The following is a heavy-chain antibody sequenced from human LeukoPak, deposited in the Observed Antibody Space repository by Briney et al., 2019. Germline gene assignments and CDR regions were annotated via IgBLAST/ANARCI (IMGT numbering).Heavy chain of an antibody. CDR1: GFSFSSYA. CDR2: ISTSGAST. J-gene: IGHJ4*02. CDR3: AKDIGTGWPRRFDY. V-gene: IGHV3-23*01. Sequence: GGSLRLSCAASGFSFSSYAMSWVRQAPGKGLEWVSGISTSGASTYYADSVKGRFTISSDNPKNTLYLQMNSLGAEDTAVYYCAKDIGTGWPRRFDYWGQGTLVTVPS. D-gene: IGHD6-19*01.